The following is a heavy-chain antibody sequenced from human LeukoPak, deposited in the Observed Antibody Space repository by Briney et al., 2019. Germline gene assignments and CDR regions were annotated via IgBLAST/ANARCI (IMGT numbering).Heavy chain of an antibody. CDR2: MNPNSGNT. V-gene: IGHV1-8*03. CDR3: ARAYTGHYIGGFHY. CDR1: GYTFTSYD. J-gene: IGHJ4*02. D-gene: IGHD3-16*01. Sequence: ASVKVSCKASGYTFTSYDINWVRQATGQGLEWMGWMNPNSGNTGYAQKFQGRVTITRNTSISTAYMELSSLRSEDTAVYYCARAYTGHYIGGFHYWGQGTLVTVSS.